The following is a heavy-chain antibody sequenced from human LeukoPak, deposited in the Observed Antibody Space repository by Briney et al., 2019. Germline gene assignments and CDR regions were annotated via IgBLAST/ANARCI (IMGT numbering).Heavy chain of an antibody. Sequence: GRPLRLSCAASGFTFSSYGMHWVRQAPGKGLEWVAVIWYDGSNKYYADSVKGRFTISRDNSKNTLYLQMNSLRAEDTAVYYCARDHSSGWYSDYFDYWGQGTLVTVSS. CDR3: ARDHSSGWYSDYFDY. CDR2: IWYDGSNK. V-gene: IGHV3-33*01. J-gene: IGHJ4*02. D-gene: IGHD6-19*01. CDR1: GFTFSSYG.